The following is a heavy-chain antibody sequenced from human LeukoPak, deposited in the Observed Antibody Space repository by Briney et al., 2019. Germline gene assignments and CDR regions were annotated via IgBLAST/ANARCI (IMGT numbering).Heavy chain of an antibody. CDR2: IYYSGST. J-gene: IGHJ4*02. CDR3: ARLRAGTGVYFDY. V-gene: IGHV4-39*01. CDR1: GGSISSYY. D-gene: IGHD6-13*01. Sequence: SETLSLTCTVSGGSISSYYWGWIRQPPGKGLEWIGSIYYSGSTYYNPSLKSRVTISVDTSKNQFSLKLSSVTAADTAVYYCARLRAGTGVYFDYWGQGTLVTVSS.